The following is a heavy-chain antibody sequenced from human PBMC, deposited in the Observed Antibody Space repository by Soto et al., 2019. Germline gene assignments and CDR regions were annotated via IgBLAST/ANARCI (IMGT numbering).Heavy chain of an antibody. V-gene: IGHV3-33*01. Sequence: GGSLRLSCAASGFTFSSYGMHWVRQAPGKGLEWVAVIWYDGSNKYYADSVKGRFTISSDNSKNTLYLQMNSLRAEDTAVYYCARADSGYELYYYGMDVCGQGTTVTVSS. J-gene: IGHJ6*02. CDR1: GFTFSSYG. CDR2: IWYDGSNK. D-gene: IGHD5-12*01. CDR3: ARADSGYELYYYGMDV.